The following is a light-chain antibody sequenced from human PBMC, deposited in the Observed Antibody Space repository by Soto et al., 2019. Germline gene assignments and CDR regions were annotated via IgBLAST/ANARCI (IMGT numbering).Light chain of an antibody. CDR1: QSLLHSNGYNY. V-gene: IGKV2-28*01. CDR2: LGS. Sequence: DIVMTQSPLSLPVTPGEPASISCRSSQSLLHSNGYNYLDWYLQKPGQSPQLLIYLGSNRASGVPDRFSGRGSGTEFTLTISSLQSEDFAVYYCQQYNNWPPYTFGQGTKVDIK. J-gene: IGKJ2*01. CDR3: QQYNNWPPYT.